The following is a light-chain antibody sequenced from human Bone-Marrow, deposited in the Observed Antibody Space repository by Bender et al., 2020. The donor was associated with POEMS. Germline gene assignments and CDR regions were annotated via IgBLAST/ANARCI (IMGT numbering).Light chain of an antibody. CDR1: SNNVGSYNL. CDR2: EVT. Sequence: QSALTQPASVSGSPGQSITISCTGTSNNVGSYNLVSWYQQYPGKAPKLMIYEVTKRPSGVSNRFSGSKSGNTASLTVFGLQAEDEADYYCFSYAGSGTGVFGGGTKLTVL. CDR3: FSYAGSGTGV. J-gene: IGLJ3*02. V-gene: IGLV2-23*02.